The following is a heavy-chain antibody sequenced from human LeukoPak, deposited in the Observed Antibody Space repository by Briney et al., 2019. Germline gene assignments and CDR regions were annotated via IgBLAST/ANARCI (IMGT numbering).Heavy chain of an antibody. V-gene: IGHV3-48*03. Sequence: PGGSLRLSCEASGFTFSSYEMNWVRQAPGKGLEWVSYISSSGSTIYYADSVKGRFTISRDNAKNSLYLQMNSLRAEDKAVYYCAELGITMIGGVWGKGTTVTISS. CDR2: ISSSGSTI. D-gene: IGHD3-10*02. CDR1: GFTFSSYE. CDR3: AELGITMIGGV. J-gene: IGHJ6*04.